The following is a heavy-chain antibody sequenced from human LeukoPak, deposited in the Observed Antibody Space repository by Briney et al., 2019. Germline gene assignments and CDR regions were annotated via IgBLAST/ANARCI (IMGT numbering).Heavy chain of an antibody. V-gene: IGHV4-34*01. Sequence: ASETLSLTCAVYGGSFSGYYWSWIRQPPGKGLEWIGEINHSGSTNYNPSLKSRVTISVDTSKNQFSLKLSSVTAADTAVYYCARVLSDDSSGYYDAFDIWGQGTMVTVSS. CDR3: ARVLSDDSSGYYDAFDI. D-gene: IGHD3-22*01. J-gene: IGHJ3*02. CDR2: INHSGST. CDR1: GGSFSGYY.